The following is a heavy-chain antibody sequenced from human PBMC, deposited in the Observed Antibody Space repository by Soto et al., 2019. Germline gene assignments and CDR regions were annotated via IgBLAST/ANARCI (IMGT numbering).Heavy chain of an antibody. Sequence: QVQVVQSGAEVKKPGSSVKVSCKASGGTFTSSAISWVRQAPGQGLEWLGGIVPIFGTPSYAQKFQGRVSITADESTSTAYMGLSSLRSEDTAVYYCAREGRLQLVLDFDYWGQGTLVTVSS. D-gene: IGHD6-13*01. J-gene: IGHJ4*02. CDR1: GGTFTSSA. CDR2: IVPIFGTP. CDR3: AREGRLQLVLDFDY. V-gene: IGHV1-69*12.